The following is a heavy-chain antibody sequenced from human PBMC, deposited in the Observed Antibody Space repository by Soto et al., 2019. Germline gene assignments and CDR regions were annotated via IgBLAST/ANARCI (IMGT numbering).Heavy chain of an antibody. CDR3: AGSETAGHRGFDI. V-gene: IGHV1-69*06. CDR2: IIPTFGTA. Sequence: QVQLVQSGAEMREPGSSVKVSCKASGGTFSSSAINWLRQAPGQGPEWMGGIIPTFGTANYIEKFRSRVTITADTSTSTASMEVSSLTSEDTAMYFCAGSETAGHRGFDIWGQGTMVTVSS. D-gene: IGHD6-19*01. CDR1: GGTFSSSA. J-gene: IGHJ3*02.